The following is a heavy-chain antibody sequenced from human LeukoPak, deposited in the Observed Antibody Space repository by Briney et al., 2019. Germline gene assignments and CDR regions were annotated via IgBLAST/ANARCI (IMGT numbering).Heavy chain of an antibody. D-gene: IGHD2-15*01. CDR1: SGSISSSNYY. V-gene: IGHV4-61*02. Sequence: KASETLSLTCTVSSGSISSSNYYWSWIRQPAGKGLEGIGRISTIGSTNYNPSLNSRVTISIDTSKNQFSLKLSSVTAADTAVYYCARDGCGGSCFHYYYYYMDVWGKGTTVTISS. CDR3: ARDGCGGSCFHYYYYYMDV. J-gene: IGHJ6*03. CDR2: ISTIGST.